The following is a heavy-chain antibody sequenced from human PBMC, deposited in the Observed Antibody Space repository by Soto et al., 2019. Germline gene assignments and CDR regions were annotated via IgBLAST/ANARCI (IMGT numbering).Heavy chain of an antibody. D-gene: IGHD3-10*01. CDR2: IYDNGTT. CDR1: GLTVSNAY. Sequence: GALRLSCAASGLTVSNAYMAWVRQAPGMGLEWVSVIYDNGTTYYADSVKGRFTISRDTSTNTLSLQMDSLRAEDTAVYYCVRPLPSGRNYGLDVWGQGTTVTVSS. CDR3: VRPLPSGRNYGLDV. J-gene: IGHJ6*02. V-gene: IGHV3-53*01.